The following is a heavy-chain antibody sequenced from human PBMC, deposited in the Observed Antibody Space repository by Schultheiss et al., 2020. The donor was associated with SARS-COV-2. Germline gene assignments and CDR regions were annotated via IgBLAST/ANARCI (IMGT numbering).Heavy chain of an antibody. D-gene: IGHD2-2*01. J-gene: IGHJ4*02. Sequence: GGSLRLSCKGSGYSFTSYWIGWVRQMPGKGLEWMGIIYPGDSDTRYSPSFQGQVTISADKSISTAYLQWSSLKASDTAMYYCARPPLGYCSSTSCCFDYWGQGSLVTVSS. CDR1: GYSFTSYW. V-gene: IGHV5-51*01. CDR3: ARPPLGYCSSTSCCFDY. CDR2: IYPGDSDT.